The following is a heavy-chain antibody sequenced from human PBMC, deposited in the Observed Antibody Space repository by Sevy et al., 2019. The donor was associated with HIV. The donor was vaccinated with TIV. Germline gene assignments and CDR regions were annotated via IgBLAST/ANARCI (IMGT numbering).Heavy chain of an antibody. Sequence: GGSLRLSCAASGFTFSSYGMHWVRQAPGKGLEWVADISYVGSNKYYADSVKGRFTISRDNSKNTLYLQMNSLRAEDTAVYYCAKSIAAAELAYYYYGMDVWGQGTTVTVSS. J-gene: IGHJ6*02. CDR2: ISYVGSNK. CDR3: AKSIAAAELAYYYYGMDV. CDR1: GFTFSSYG. D-gene: IGHD6-13*01. V-gene: IGHV3-30*18.